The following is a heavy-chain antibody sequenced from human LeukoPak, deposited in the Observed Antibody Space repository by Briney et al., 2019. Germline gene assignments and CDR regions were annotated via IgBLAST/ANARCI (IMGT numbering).Heavy chain of an antibody. J-gene: IGHJ1*01. CDR3: ARRLAY. CDR2: IDGSSRNI. CDR1: GFTVSSTY. Sequence: GGSLRLSCAASGFTVSSTYMSWVRQAPGKGLEWVSYIDGSSRNIRYTDSVKGRFTIFRDNAKTSLFLQMNNLTVDDTAVYYCARRLAYWGHGTLVVVSS. V-gene: IGHV3-21*06.